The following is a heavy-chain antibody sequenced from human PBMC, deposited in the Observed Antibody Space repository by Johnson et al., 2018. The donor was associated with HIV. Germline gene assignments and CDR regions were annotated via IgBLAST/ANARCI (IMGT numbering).Heavy chain of an antibody. CDR2: IFSGGST. Sequence: VQLVESGGDLVQPGGSLRLSCAASGFTVSSNYMTWVRQAPGKGLEWVSVIFSGGSTYYADSVKGRFTISRDNSKNTLYLQMNSLRVEDTAVYYCARGRDFSSGLDGGAFDIWGQGTMVSVSS. CDR3: ARGRDFSSGLDGGAFDI. CDR1: GFTVSSNY. V-gene: IGHV3-66*02. J-gene: IGHJ3*02. D-gene: IGHD6-19*01.